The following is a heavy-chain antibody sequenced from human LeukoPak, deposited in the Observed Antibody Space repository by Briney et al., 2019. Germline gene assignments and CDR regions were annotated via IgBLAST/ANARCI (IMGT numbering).Heavy chain of an antibody. CDR1: GFTFTIYA. V-gene: IGHV3-23*01. D-gene: IGHD6-19*01. J-gene: IGHJ4*02. CDR2: IYGSGQTT. Sequence: GGSLRLSCAASGFTFTIYAMTWVRQAPGKGLEWVSGIYGSGQTTYYADSVKGRFTISRDNSKNTLYLQMSSLRLGDTAVYYCAKVSQQWPDGYSDFWGQGALVTVSS. CDR3: AKVSQQWPDGYSDF.